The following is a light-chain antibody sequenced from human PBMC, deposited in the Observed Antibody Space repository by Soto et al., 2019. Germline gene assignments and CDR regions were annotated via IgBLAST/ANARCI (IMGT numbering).Light chain of an antibody. CDR1: QGIRTE. V-gene: IGKV1-6*01. CDR3: LQDNSYPRT. J-gene: IGKJ1*01. Sequence: AIQMTQSPSSLYASVGYRVTITCRASQGIRTELGWYQQKPGKAPRLLIYGASTLQGGVPSTFSGSGSGTDFTLTISSLQPEDFATYYCLQDNSYPRTFGQGTKVEIK. CDR2: GAS.